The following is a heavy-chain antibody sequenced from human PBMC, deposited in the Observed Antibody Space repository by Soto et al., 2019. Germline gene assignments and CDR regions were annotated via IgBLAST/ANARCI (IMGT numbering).Heavy chain of an antibody. D-gene: IGHD6-13*01. CDR3: TTTSSGIAAADYYFDY. Sequence: GGSLRLSCAASGFSFSPAWMNWVRQAPGKGLEWVGLIKSKGGGGTADYAAPVKGRFIISRDDSKNTLYLQMNSLKTEDTAVYYCTTTSSGIAAADYYFDYWGQGTLVTVS. CDR1: GFSFSPAW. V-gene: IGHV3-15*07. CDR2: IKSKGGGGTA. J-gene: IGHJ4*02.